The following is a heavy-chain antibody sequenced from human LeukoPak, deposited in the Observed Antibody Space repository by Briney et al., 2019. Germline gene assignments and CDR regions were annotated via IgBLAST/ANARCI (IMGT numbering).Heavy chain of an antibody. CDR3: ARDLSIVTYYDFWSGYAGFDY. CDR1: GFTFSSYW. Sequence: PGGSLRLSCAASGFTFSSYWMSWVRQAPGKGLEWVANIKQDGSEKYYVDSVKGRFTISRDNAKDSLYLQMNSLRDEDTAVYYCARDLSIVTYYDFWSGYAGFDYWGQGTLVTVSS. CDR2: IKQDGSEK. V-gene: IGHV3-7*01. J-gene: IGHJ4*02. D-gene: IGHD3-3*01.